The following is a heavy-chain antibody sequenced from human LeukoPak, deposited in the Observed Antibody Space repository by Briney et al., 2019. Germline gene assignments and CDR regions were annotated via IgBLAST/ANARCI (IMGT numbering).Heavy chain of an antibody. CDR3: ARVAGYYYDSSSYYSDDY. D-gene: IGHD3-22*01. CDR1: GGSFSGYY. CDR2: INHSGST. J-gene: IGHJ4*02. Sequence: SETLSLTCAVYGGSFSGYYWSWIRQPPGKGLEWIGEINHSGSTNYNPSLKSRVTISVDTSKNQFSLKLSSVTAADTAVYYCARVAGYYYDSSSYYSDDYWGQGTLVTVSS. V-gene: IGHV4-34*01.